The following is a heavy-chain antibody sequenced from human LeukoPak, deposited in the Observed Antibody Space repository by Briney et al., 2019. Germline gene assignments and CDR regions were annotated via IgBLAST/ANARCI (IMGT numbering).Heavy chain of an antibody. D-gene: IGHD3-22*01. Sequence: GGSLRLSCAASGFTFSSYAISWVRQAPGKGLEWVSDITGGGGSTYYADSVKGRFTISRDNSKNTLYLQMNSLRAEDTAVYFCAKLSGYPGAYWGQGTLVTVSS. CDR2: ITGGGGST. CDR1: GFTFSSYA. V-gene: IGHV3-23*01. J-gene: IGHJ4*02. CDR3: AKLSGYPGAY.